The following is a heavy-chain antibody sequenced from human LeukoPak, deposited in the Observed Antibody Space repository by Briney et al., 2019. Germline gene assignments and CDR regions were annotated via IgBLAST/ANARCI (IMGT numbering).Heavy chain of an antibody. CDR3: AKVSSSWSYYMDV. CDR1: GFSFSSFS. CDR2: ISGSGT. J-gene: IGHJ6*03. D-gene: IGHD6-13*01. Sequence: GGSLRLSCVASGFSFSSFSMNWVRQAPGKGLEWVATISGSGTYYLDSVKGRFTISRDNSKNTLYLQMNSLRAEDTAVYYCAKVSSSWSYYMDVWGKGTTVTVSS. V-gene: IGHV3-23*01.